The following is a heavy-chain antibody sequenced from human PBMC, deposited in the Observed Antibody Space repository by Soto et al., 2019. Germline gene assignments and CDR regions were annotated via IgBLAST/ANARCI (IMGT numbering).Heavy chain of an antibody. CDR3: ARLGFPAARPNYYYYGMDV. CDR2: IYYSGST. CDR1: GGSISSSSYY. Sequence: SETLSLTCTGSGGSISSSSYYWGWIRQPPGKGLEWIGSIYYSGSTYYNPSLKSRVTISVDTSKNQFSLKLSSVTAADTAVYYCARLGFPAARPNYYYYGMDVWGQGTTVTVSS. J-gene: IGHJ6*02. V-gene: IGHV4-39*01. D-gene: IGHD6-6*01.